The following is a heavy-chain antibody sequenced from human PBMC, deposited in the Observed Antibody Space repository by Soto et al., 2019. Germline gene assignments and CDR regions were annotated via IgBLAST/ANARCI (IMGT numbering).Heavy chain of an antibody. J-gene: IGHJ2*01. D-gene: IGHD2-15*01. CDR3: ARGGSLNWYFDL. Sequence: EVQLVESGGGLVQPGGSLRLSCAASGFTFSSYWMHWVRQAPGKGLVWVSRINSDGSSTTYADSVKGRFTISRDNAKNTLDLQMNSLRAEDTDVSYWARGGSLNWYFDLWGRGTLVTVSS. V-gene: IGHV3-74*01. CDR1: GFTFSSYW. CDR2: INSDGSST.